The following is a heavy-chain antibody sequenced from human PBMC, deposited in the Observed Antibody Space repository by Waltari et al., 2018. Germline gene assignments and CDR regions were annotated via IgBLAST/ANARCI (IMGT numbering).Heavy chain of an antibody. CDR1: GYTFTDYY. Sequence: EVQLVQSGAEVKKPGATVKISCKASGYTFTDYYMHWVQQAPGKGIEWMGRFYPEDGETIYAEKFQGRATITADTSTDTAYMERSSLRSEDTAVYYCATRAIVVPAAMGLRDYYYMDVWGKGTTVTVSS. CDR3: ATRAIVVPAAMGLRDYYYMDV. CDR2: FYPEDGET. V-gene: IGHV1-69-2*01. J-gene: IGHJ6*03. D-gene: IGHD2-2*01.